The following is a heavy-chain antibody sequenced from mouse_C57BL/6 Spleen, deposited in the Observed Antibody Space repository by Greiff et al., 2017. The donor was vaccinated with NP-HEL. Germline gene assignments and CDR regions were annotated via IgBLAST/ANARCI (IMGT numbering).Heavy chain of an antibody. CDR3: ARRDDGYYSYYYAMDY. CDR2: INPNNGGT. Sequence: EVKLMESGPELVKPGASVKIPCKASGYTFTDYNMDWVKQSHGKSLEWIGDINPNNGGTIYNQKFKGKATLTVDKSSSTAYMELRSLTSEDTAVYYCARRDDGYYSYYYAMDYWGQGTSVTVSS. J-gene: IGHJ4*01. V-gene: IGHV1-18*01. CDR1: GYTFTDYN. D-gene: IGHD2-3*01.